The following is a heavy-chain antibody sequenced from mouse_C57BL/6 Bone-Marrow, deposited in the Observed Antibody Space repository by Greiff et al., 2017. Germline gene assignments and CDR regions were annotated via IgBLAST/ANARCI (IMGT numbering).Heavy chain of an antibody. D-gene: IGHD5-1-1*01. J-gene: IGHJ1*03. Sequence: EVHLVESGGDLVKPGGSLKLSCAASGFTFSSYGMSWVRQTPDKRLEWVATISSGGSYTDYPDSVKGRFTISRDNAKNTLYLQMSSLTSEDTAMXYCARRRIPHWYFDVWGTGTTVTVSS. CDR3: ARRRIPHWYFDV. CDR2: ISSGGSYT. CDR1: GFTFSSYG. V-gene: IGHV5-6*01.